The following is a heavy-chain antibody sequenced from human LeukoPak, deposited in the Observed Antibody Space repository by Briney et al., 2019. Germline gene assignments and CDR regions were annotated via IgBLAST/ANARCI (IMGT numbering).Heavy chain of an antibody. V-gene: IGHV3-23*01. J-gene: IGHJ4*02. D-gene: IGHD3-9*01. Sequence: GGSLRLSCAASGFTFSNYAMSWVRQAPGGGLEWVSSITGSGGNTYYADSVKGRFTISRDNSKNTVFLQMNSLRAEDTAVYYCAKWGDYDVLTGYYVSDYWGQGTLVTVSS. CDR3: AKWGDYDVLTGYYVSDY. CDR1: GFTFSNYA. CDR2: ITGSGGNT.